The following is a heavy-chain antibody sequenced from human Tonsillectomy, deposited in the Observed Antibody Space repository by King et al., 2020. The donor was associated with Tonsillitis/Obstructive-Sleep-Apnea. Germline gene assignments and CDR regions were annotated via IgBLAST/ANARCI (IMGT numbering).Heavy chain of an antibody. CDR2: INPSDGIT. D-gene: IGHD2-21*01. CDR3: ARDDVVGRYIDT. CDR1: GYTFTRYY. J-gene: IGHJ4*01. Sequence: VQLVESGAEVKTPGASVKVSCKASGYTFTRYYIHWARQARGQGLEWMGIINPSDGITTYAQKFQGRVTMTTDTSASTVYLQLSSLRSEDTALYYCARDDVVGRYIDTWSQGPLVKVSA. V-gene: IGHV1-46*01.